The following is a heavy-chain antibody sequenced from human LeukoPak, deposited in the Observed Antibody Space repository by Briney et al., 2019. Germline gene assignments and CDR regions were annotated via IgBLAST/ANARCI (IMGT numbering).Heavy chain of an antibody. CDR2: ISYDGSNK. J-gene: IGHJ4*02. CDR3: ARETGATTVFDY. CDR1: GFTVSSNY. D-gene: IGHD1-26*01. V-gene: IGHV3-30*03. Sequence: GGSLRLSCAASGFTVSSNYMSWVRQAPGKGLEWVAVISYDGSNKYYADSVKGRFTISRDNSKNTLYLQMNSLRAEDTAVYYCARETGATTVFDYWGQGTLVTVSS.